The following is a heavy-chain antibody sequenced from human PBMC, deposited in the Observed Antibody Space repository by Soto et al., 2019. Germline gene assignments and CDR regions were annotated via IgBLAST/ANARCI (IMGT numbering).Heavy chain of an antibody. V-gene: IGHV1-2*04. CDR3: ARDGGYYDILTGYSLGRYYYYGMDV. CDR2: INPNSGGT. CDR1: GYTFTGYY. Sequence: APVKVSCKASGYTFTGYYMHWVRQAPGQGLEWMGWINPNSGGTNYAQKFQGWVTMARDTSISTAYMELSRLRSDDTAVYYCARDGGYYDILTGYSLGRYYYYGMDVWGQGTTVTVSS. J-gene: IGHJ6*02. D-gene: IGHD3-9*01.